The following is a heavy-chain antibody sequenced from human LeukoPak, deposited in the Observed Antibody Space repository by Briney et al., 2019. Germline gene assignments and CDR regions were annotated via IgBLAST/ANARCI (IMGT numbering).Heavy chain of an antibody. V-gene: IGHV1-69*05. D-gene: IGHD3-22*01. CDR1: GGTFSTDT. CDR2: IIPLFGSA. J-gene: IGHJ4*01. Sequence: GSSVKVSCKASGGTFSTDTINWVRQAPGQGLEWMGGIIPLFGSANYAQRFQGRVTITTGESTSTAYMELSSLTSDDTAVYYCARGGGPYESSDYIAGPFDFWGHGTLVTVSS. CDR3: ARGGGPYESSDYIAGPFDF.